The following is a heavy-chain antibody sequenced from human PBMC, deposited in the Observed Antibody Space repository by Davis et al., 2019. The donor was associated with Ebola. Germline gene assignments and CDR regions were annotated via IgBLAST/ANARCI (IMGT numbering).Heavy chain of an antibody. CDR3: ARVWQDFSGFDY. Sequence: GESLKISCAASGFTFSSYSMNWVRQAPGKGLEWISYISSSSGTIYSADSVKGRFTIYRDNAKNSLFLQMNSLRDEDAAVYYCARVWQDFSGFDYGGQGTLVSVSS. J-gene: IGHJ4*02. D-gene: IGHD3-10*01. CDR2: ISSSSGTI. V-gene: IGHV3-48*02. CDR1: GFTFSSYS.